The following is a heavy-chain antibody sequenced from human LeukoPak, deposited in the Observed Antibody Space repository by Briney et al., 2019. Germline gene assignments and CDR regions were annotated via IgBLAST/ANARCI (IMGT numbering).Heavy chain of an antibody. D-gene: IGHD3-16*01. CDR1: GVTFSSYA. CDR2: INDSGGRT. V-gene: IGHV3-23*01. J-gene: IGHJ4*02. Sequence: PGGSLRLSCAVSGVTFSSYAMSWVRQAPGKGLEWVSVINDSGGRTNYADSVKGRFTISRDNAKNTLYLQMNSLRDEDTAVFYCARSRYDYIWGIDYWGQGTLVTISS. CDR3: ARSRYDYIWGIDY.